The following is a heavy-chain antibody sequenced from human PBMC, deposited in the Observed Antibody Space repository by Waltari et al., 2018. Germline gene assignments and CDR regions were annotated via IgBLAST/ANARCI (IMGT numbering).Heavy chain of an antibody. D-gene: IGHD2-8*01. CDR2: IYYSGST. Sequence: QLQLQGSGPGQVNPSETLSLTCTVSGDSISSSSYYWGWIRQPPGKGLEWIGSIYYSGSTYYNPSLKSRLSISVDTPKNQFSLTLSSVTAADAAIYYCARLRSNMTPFDPWGQGTLVTVSS. V-gene: IGHV4-39*01. CDR1: GDSISSSSYY. J-gene: IGHJ5*02. CDR3: ARLRSNMTPFDP.